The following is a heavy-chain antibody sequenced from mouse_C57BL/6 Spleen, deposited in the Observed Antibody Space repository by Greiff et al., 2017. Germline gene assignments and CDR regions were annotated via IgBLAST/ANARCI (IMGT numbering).Heavy chain of an antibody. CDR2: INPNNGGT. J-gene: IGHJ3*01. V-gene: IGHV1-26*01. D-gene: IGHD2-4*01. CDR3: ARVHYDYDWFAY. CDR1: GYTFTDYY. Sequence: EVQLQQSGPELVKPGASVKISCKASGYTFTDYYMNWVKQSHGKSLEWIGDINPNNGGTSYNQKFKGKATLTVDKSSSTAYMELRSLTSEDSVVYYCARVHYDYDWFAYWGQGTLVTVSA.